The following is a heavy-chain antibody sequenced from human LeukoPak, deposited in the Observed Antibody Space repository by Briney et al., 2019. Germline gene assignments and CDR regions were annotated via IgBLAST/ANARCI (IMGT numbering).Heavy chain of an antibody. Sequence: SETLSLTCTVSGGSISSYYWSWIRQPPGKGPEWIGYIYYSGSTNYNPSLKSRVTISVDTSKNQFSLKLSSVTAADTAVYYCARGGLRWEDVWGKGTTVTVSS. CDR3: ARGGLRWEDV. D-gene: IGHD5-12*01. V-gene: IGHV4-59*01. CDR2: IYYSGST. J-gene: IGHJ6*04. CDR1: GGSISSYY.